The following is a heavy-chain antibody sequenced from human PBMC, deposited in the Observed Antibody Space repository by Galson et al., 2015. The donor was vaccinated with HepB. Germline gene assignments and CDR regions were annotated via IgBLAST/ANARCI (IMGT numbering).Heavy chain of an antibody. J-gene: IGHJ4*02. CDR1: GYTFTSYG. V-gene: IGHV1-18*04. CDR3: ARDYANVWIAVAGRSPYYFDY. CDR2: ISVYNGNT. D-gene: IGHD6-19*01. Sequence: QSGAEVKKPGASVKVSCKASGYTFTSYGISWVRQAPGQGLEWMGWISVYNGNTNYAQKLQGRVTMTTDTSTSTAYMELRSLRSDDTAVYHCARDYANVWIAVAGRSPYYFDYWGQGTLVTVSS.